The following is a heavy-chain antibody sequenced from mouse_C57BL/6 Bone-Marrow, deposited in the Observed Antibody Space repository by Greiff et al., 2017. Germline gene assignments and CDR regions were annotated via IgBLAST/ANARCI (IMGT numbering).Heavy chain of an antibody. V-gene: IGHV1-81*01. D-gene: IGHD1-1*01. Sequence: VQLVESGAELARPGASVKLSCTASGYTFTSYGISWVKQSTGQGLEWIGEIYPRSGNTYYNEKFKGKATLTADKSSSTAYMELRSLTSEDAAVYFCARRDYGSSPHFDYWGQGTTLTVSS. CDR2: IYPRSGNT. CDR1: GYTFTSYG. J-gene: IGHJ2*01. CDR3: ARRDYGSSPHFDY.